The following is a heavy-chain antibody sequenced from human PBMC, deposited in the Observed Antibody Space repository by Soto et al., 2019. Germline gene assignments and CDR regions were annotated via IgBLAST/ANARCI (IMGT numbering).Heavy chain of an antibody. CDR2: ISGSGGST. J-gene: IGHJ4*02. D-gene: IGHD4-17*01. Sequence: GGSLRLSCAASGFTFSSYAMNWVRQAPGKGLQWVSGISGSGGSTYYADSVKGRFTISRDNSKNTLYLQMNSLRAEDTAVYYCARGILTTVTTFDYWSQGALVTVSS. CDR3: ARGILTTVTTFDY. CDR1: GFTFSSYA. V-gene: IGHV3-23*01.